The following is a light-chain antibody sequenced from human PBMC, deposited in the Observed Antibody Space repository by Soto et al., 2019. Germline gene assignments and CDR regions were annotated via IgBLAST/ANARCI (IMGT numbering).Light chain of an antibody. CDR1: SSDVGGYNY. J-gene: IGLJ1*01. Sequence: QSALTQPRSVSGSPGQSVTISCTGTSSDVGGYNYVSWYQQHPGKAPKLMIYDVSKRPSGVPDRFSGSKSGNTASLTISGLQAEDEADYYCAAWDDSLYGNFFGTGTKVTVL. CDR3: AAWDDSLYGNF. CDR2: DVS. V-gene: IGLV2-11*01.